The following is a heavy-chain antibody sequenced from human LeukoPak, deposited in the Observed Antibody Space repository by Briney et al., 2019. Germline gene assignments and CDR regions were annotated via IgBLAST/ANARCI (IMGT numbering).Heavy chain of an antibody. V-gene: IGHV4-59*11. D-gene: IGHD4-17*01. J-gene: IGHJ3*02. CDR2: ISYIGNH. CDR3: ARDLVTVTKGFDI. Sequence: PSEPLPLLCFVSGGPFSSHHWTWTRQSPGKALEGIGYISYIGNHNYNPSLKTRVPISIHTSKNQLSLNQISVTAADTAVYYCARDLVTVTKGFDIWGQGTMVSVSS. CDR1: GGPFSSHH.